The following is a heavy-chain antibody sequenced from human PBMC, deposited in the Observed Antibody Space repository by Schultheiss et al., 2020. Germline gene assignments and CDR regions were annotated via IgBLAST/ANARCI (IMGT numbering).Heavy chain of an antibody. CDR2: INPNSGGT. J-gene: IGHJ4*02. CDR3: ARDLSSSWLKIDY. D-gene: IGHD6-13*01. Sequence: ASVKVSCKASGGTFSSYAISWVRQAPGQGLEWMGRINPNSGGTNYAQKFQGRVTMTRDTSISTAYMELSRLRSDDTAVYYCARDLSSSWLKIDYWGQGTLVTVSS. V-gene: IGHV1-2*06. CDR1: GGTFSSYA.